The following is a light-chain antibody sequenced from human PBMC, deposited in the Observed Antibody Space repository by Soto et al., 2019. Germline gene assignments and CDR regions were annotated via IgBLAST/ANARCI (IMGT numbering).Light chain of an antibody. Sequence: AIRMTRSPSSLSASTGDRVTITCRASQGISSYLAWYQQKPGKAPKLLIYAASSLQSGVPSRFSGSGSETDFTLTISSLQPEDFATYSCQQSFSTPQTFGQGTKVDIK. V-gene: IGKV1-8*01. CDR3: QQSFSTPQT. J-gene: IGKJ1*01. CDR2: AAS. CDR1: QGISSY.